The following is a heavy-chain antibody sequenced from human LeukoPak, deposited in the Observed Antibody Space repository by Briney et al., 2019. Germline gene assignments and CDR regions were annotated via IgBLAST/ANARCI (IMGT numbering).Heavy chain of an antibody. CDR2: IYYSGST. Sequence: SETLSLTCTVSGGSISSSRYYWGWIRQPPGKGLEWIGSIYYSGSTYYNPSLKSRVTISVDTSKNQFSLKLSSVTAADTAVYYCARQGARIAVAGLYNWFDPWGQGTLVTVSS. V-gene: IGHV4-39*01. CDR1: GGSISSSRYY. CDR3: ARQGARIAVAGLYNWFDP. D-gene: IGHD6-19*01. J-gene: IGHJ5*02.